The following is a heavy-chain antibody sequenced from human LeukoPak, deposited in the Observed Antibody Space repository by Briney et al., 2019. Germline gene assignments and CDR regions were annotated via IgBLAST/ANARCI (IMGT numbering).Heavy chain of an antibody. CDR2: IYYSGST. Sequence: SETLSLTCTVSGASISSYYWSWIRPPPGKGLEWMGYIYYSGSTNYNPSLQSRVTISVDTSKNQFSLKLTSVTAADTAVYYCARGGSGNSGNWGQGTLVTVSS. CDR3: ARGGSGNSGN. D-gene: IGHD4-23*01. V-gene: IGHV4-59*01. J-gene: IGHJ4*02. CDR1: GASISSYY.